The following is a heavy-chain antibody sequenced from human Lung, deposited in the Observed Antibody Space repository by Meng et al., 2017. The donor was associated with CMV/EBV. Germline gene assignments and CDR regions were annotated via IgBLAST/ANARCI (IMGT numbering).Heavy chain of an antibody. D-gene: IGHD3-10*01. V-gene: IGHV3-7*04. CDR1: GFTFSNYW. CDR2: IKQDGGER. CDR3: ARAATYYSGSGSFSDS. J-gene: IGHJ4*02. Sequence: GESXKISCAASGFTFSNYWMSWVRQAPGKGLEWVANIKQDGGERYYVDSVKGRFTISRDNAKNSLYLQMNSLRAEDTAVYFCARAATYYSGSGSFSDSLGQGXLVTVSS.